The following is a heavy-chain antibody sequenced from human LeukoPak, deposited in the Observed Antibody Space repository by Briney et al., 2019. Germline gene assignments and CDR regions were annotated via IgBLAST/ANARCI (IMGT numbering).Heavy chain of an antibody. J-gene: IGHJ4*02. CDR1: GFTFDDYA. Sequence: AGGSLRLSCAASGFTFDDYAMHWVRQAPGKGLEWVSGISWNSGSIGYADSVKGRFTISRDNAKNSPYLQMNSLRAEDTALYYCAKGTSGYTSSWYVYWGQGTLVTVSS. CDR2: ISWNSGSI. CDR3: AKGTSGYTSSWYVY. D-gene: IGHD6-13*01. V-gene: IGHV3-9*01.